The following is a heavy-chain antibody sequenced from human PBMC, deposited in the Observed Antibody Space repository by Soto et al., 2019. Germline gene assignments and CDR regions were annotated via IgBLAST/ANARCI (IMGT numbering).Heavy chain of an antibody. CDR2: ISYSGETK. CDR1: GFTFTKYS. J-gene: IGHJ4*02. Sequence: QTGGSLRLSCVTSGFTFTKYSMNWVRQAPGKRLEWVSYISYSGETKYYADSLKGRYAISRDDAKNSVYLQMNSLRDEDTAFYYCVRGVVVVVGSTAENFDHWGQGTLVTVSS. V-gene: IGHV3-48*02. CDR3: VRGVVVVVGSTAENFDH. D-gene: IGHD2-15*01.